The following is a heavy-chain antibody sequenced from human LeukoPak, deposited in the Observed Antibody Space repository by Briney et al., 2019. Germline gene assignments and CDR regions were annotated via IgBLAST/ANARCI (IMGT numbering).Heavy chain of an antibody. Sequence: GGSLRLSCAASGFTFSSYGMHWVRQAPGKGLEWVAVISYDGSNKYYADSMKGRFTISRDNSKNTLYLQMNSLRAEDTAVYYCAKEGRYCSGGSCYFDYWGQGTLVTVSS. J-gene: IGHJ4*02. V-gene: IGHV3-30*18. CDR1: GFTFSSYG. CDR2: ISYDGSNK. CDR3: AKEGRYCSGGSCYFDY. D-gene: IGHD2-15*01.